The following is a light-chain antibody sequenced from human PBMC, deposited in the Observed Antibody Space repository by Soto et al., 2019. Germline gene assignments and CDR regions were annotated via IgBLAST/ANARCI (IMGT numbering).Light chain of an antibody. CDR1: QTVRNNY. CDR3: QQFSSYPLT. Sequence: EFVLTQSPGTLSLSPVERATLSCMASQTVRNNYLAWYQQKPGQAPRLLIYDASSRATGIPDRFSGGGSGTDFTLTISRLEPEDFVVYYCQQFSSYPLTFGGGTKVDIK. CDR2: DAS. V-gene: IGKV3-20*01. J-gene: IGKJ4*01.